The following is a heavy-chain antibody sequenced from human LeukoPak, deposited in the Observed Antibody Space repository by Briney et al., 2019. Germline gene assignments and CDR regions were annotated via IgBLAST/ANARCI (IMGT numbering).Heavy chain of an antibody. Sequence: ASVKVSCKASGYTFTSYDINWVRQATGQGLEWMGWMNPNSGNTGYAQKFQGRVTMTRNTSISTAYMELSSLRAEDTAVYYCARDRSSGYYGTSDYWGQGTLVTVSS. CDR1: GYTFTSYD. D-gene: IGHD3-22*01. CDR2: MNPNSGNT. V-gene: IGHV1-8*01. J-gene: IGHJ4*02. CDR3: ARDRSSGYYGTSDY.